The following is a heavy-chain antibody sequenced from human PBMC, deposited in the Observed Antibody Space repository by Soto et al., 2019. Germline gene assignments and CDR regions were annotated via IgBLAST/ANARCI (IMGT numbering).Heavy chain of an antibody. CDR2: IWYDGSNK. CDR3: AKGGRVSYPLDY. Sequence: QVQLVESGGGVVQPGRSLRLSCAASGFTFSSYGMHWVRQAPGKGLEWVAVIWYDGSNKYYADSVKGRFTISRDNSKNTLYLQLSSLRAEDTAVYYCAKGGRVSYPLDYWGQGTLVTVSS. CDR1: GFTFSSYG. V-gene: IGHV3-33*03. J-gene: IGHJ4*02. D-gene: IGHD1-26*01.